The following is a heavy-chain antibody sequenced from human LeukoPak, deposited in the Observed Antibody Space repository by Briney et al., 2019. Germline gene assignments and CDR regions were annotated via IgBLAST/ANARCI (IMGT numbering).Heavy chain of an antibody. D-gene: IGHD1-26*01. J-gene: IGHJ6*03. V-gene: IGHV3-21*01. CDR3: ARELDREDYYYYYMDV. CDR2: ISSSSSYI. Sequence: PGGSLRLSCAASGFTFSSYSMNWVRQAPGKGLEWVSSISSSSSYIYYADSVKGRFTISRDNAKNSLYLQMNSLRAEDTAVYYCARELDREDYYYYYMDVWGKGTTVTVSS. CDR1: GFTFSSYS.